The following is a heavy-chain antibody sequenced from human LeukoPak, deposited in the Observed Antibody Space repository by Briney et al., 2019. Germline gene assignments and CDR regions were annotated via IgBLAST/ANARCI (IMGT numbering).Heavy chain of an antibody. CDR2: VSWNSGSI. J-gene: IGHJ4*02. V-gene: IGHV3-9*01. CDR3: AKRGVTGYKEGFDY. Sequence: GGSLRLSCAASRFTFDDYAMHWVREAPGKGVGWGSGVSWNSGSIGYADSVKGRVTISRDNAKNSLYLQMNSLRAEDTAVYYCAKRGVTGYKEGFDYWGQGTLVTVSS. D-gene: IGHD3-9*01. CDR1: RFTFDDYA.